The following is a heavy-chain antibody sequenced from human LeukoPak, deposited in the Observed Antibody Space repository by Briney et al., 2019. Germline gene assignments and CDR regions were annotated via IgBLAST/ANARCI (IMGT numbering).Heavy chain of an antibody. Sequence: GESLKISCKGSGYSFTSYWIGWVRQMPGKDLGWMGVIYPGDSDTRYSPSFQGQVTISADKSISTAYLQWSSLKASDTAMYYCARNPKYSSGWYETDYWGQGTLVTVSS. CDR1: GYSFTSYW. V-gene: IGHV5-51*01. D-gene: IGHD6-19*01. CDR3: ARNPKYSSGWYETDY. J-gene: IGHJ4*02. CDR2: IYPGDSDT.